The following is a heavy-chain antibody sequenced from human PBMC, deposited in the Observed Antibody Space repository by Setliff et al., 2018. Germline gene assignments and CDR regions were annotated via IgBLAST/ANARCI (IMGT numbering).Heavy chain of an antibody. J-gene: IGHJ5*02. CDR1: GYSFTDYW. D-gene: IGHD2-21*01. CDR3: ARRGERFFNWFDP. V-gene: IGHV5-51*01. CDR2: IYPGTADT. Sequence: GESLKISCKGSGYSFTDYWIAWVRQTPGKGLEWMGTIYPGTADTRYSPSFQGQVPISTDTSINTSFLQWNNLKASDTAVYYGARRGERFFNWFDPWGQGTLVTVSS.